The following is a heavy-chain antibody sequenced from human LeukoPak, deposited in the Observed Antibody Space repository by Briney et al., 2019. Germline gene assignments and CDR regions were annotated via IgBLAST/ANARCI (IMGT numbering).Heavy chain of an antibody. J-gene: IGHJ6*03. CDR2: ISSSSSYI. D-gene: IGHD2-15*01. CDR1: GFTFSSYS. V-gene: IGHV3-21*01. CDR3: ARDYPEYCSGGSCCSNYYYYMDV. Sequence: GGSLRLSCAASGFTFSSYSMNWVRQAPGKGLEWVSSISSSSSYIYYTDSVKGRFTISRDNAKNSLYLQMNSLRAEDTAVYYCARDYPEYCSGGSCCSNYYYYMDVWGKGTTVTVSS.